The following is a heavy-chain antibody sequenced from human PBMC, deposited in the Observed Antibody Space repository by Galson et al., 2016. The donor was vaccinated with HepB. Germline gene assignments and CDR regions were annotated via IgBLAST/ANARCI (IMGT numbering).Heavy chain of an antibody. CDR2: ISGSGGST. V-gene: IGHV3-23*01. J-gene: IGHJ4*02. D-gene: IGHD3-22*01. CDR3: VKGEPLDKGEYYDSSGYSNY. Sequence: SLRLSCAASGFTFSRYAMSWVRQAPGKGLEWVSVISGSGGSTKYAASVKGRFTISRDNSKNTLYLQMNSLRAEDTAVYYCVKGEPLDKGEYYDSSGYSNYWGQGTLVTVSS. CDR1: GFTFSRYA.